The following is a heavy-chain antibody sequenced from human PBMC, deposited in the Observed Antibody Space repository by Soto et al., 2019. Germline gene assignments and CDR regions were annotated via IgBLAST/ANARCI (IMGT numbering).Heavy chain of an antibody. CDR2: IYYSGST. D-gene: IGHD6-19*01. CDR1: GGSISSGGYY. J-gene: IGHJ4*02. CDR3: ARDLGGSSGWRRFDY. Sequence: SETLSLTCTVSGGSISSGGYYWRWIRQHPGKGLEWIGYIYYSGSTYYNPSLKSRVTISVDTSKNQFSLKLSSVTAADTAVYYCARDLGGSSGWRRFDYWGQGTRVTVSS. V-gene: IGHV4-31*03.